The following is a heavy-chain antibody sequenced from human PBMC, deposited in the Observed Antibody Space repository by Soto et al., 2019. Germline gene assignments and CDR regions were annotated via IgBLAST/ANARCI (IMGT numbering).Heavy chain of an antibody. V-gene: IGHV3-30*18. D-gene: IGHD3-10*01. CDR2: ISYDGTDK. J-gene: IGHJ6*02. CDR1: GFTFSTHG. Sequence: PGGSLRLSCSASGFTFSTHGMHWVRQAPGKGLEWAALISYDGTDKYYADSVKGRFTISRDNSKNTLYLQMNSPRGEDTAVYYCAKVKSAVVRGVRLPCYAMDVWGQGTTVTVSS. CDR3: AKVKSAVVRGVRLPCYAMDV.